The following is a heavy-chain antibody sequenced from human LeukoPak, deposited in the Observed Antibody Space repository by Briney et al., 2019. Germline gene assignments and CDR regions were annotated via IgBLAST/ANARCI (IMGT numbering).Heavy chain of an antibody. CDR2: ISYDGSNK. V-gene: IGHV3-30*04. Sequence: GGSLRLSCAASGFTFSSYAMHWVRQAPGKGLEWVAVISYDGSNKYYADSVKGRFTISRDNSKNTLCLQMNSLRAEDTAVYYCARDGWIQLWLGSFDYWGQGTLVTVSS. CDR1: GFTFSSYA. J-gene: IGHJ4*02. CDR3: ARDGWIQLWLGSFDY. D-gene: IGHD5-18*01.